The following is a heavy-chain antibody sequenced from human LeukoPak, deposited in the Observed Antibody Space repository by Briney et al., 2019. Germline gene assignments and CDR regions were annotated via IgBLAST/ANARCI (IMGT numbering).Heavy chain of an antibody. CDR3: ASTRYCSSTSCTTKSHFDY. CDR2: IYTSGST. D-gene: IGHD2-2*01. Sequence: PSETLSLTCTVSGGSISSYYWSWIRQPAGKGLEWIGRIYTSGSTNSNPSLKSRVTMSVDTSKNQFSLKLSSVTAADTAVYYCASTRYCSSTSCTTKSHFDYWGQGTLVTVSS. J-gene: IGHJ4*02. V-gene: IGHV4-4*07. CDR1: GGSISSYY.